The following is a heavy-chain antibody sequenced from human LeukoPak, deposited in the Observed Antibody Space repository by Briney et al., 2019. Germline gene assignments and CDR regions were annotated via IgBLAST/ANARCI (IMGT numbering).Heavy chain of an antibody. Sequence: KPSETLSLTCTVSGGSISRYYWSWIRQPPGKGLEWIGNIYYSGSTNYNPSLKSRVTISVDASKNQFSLNLISVTAADTAVYYCARGTYYDILTGYFNWFDPWGQGTLVTVSS. J-gene: IGHJ5*02. V-gene: IGHV4-59*12. D-gene: IGHD3-9*01. CDR1: GGSISRYY. CDR3: ARGTYYDILTGYFNWFDP. CDR2: IYYSGST.